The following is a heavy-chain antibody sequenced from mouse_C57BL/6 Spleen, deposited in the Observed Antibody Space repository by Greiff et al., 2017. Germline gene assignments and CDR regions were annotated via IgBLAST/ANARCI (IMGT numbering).Heavy chain of an antibody. V-gene: IGHV1-76*01. CDR3: ARDEDTTVVGAMDY. D-gene: IGHD1-1*01. CDR1: GYTFTDYY. J-gene: IGHJ4*01. CDR2: IYPGSGNT. Sequence: VQLQQSGAELVRPGASVKLSCKASGYTFTDYYINWVKQRPGQGLEWIARIYPGSGNTYYNEKFKGKATLTAEKSSSTAYMQLSSLTSEDSAVYFCARDEDTTVVGAMDYWGQGTSVTVSS.